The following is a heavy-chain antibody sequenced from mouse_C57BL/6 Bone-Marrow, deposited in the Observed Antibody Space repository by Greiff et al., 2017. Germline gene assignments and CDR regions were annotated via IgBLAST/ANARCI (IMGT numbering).Heavy chain of an antibody. Sequence: VQLQQSGAELARPGASVKLSCKASGYTFTSYGISWVKQRTGQGLEWIGEIYPRSGNTYYNEKFKGKATLTADKSSSTAYMELRSLTSEDSEVYCCAREGLRPPFDYWGQGTTLTVSS. CDR2: IYPRSGNT. V-gene: IGHV1-81*01. J-gene: IGHJ2*01. CDR1: GYTFTSYG. CDR3: AREGLRPPFDY. D-gene: IGHD2-4*01.